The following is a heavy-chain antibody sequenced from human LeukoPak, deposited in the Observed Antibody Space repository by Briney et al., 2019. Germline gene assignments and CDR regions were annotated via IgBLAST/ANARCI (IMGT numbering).Heavy chain of an antibody. CDR1: GGTFSSYA. CDR2: IIPIFGTA. Sequence: GASVRVSCKASGGTFSSYAISWVRQAPGQGLEWMGGIIPIFGTANYAQKFQGRVTVTADESTSTAYMELSSLRSEDTAVYYCARGGGYCSSTSCSPFDYWGQGTLVTVSS. CDR3: ARGGGYCSSTSCSPFDY. J-gene: IGHJ4*02. V-gene: IGHV1-69*13. D-gene: IGHD2-2*01.